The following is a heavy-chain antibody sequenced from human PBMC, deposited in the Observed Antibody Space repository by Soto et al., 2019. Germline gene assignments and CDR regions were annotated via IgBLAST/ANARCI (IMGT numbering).Heavy chain of an antibody. J-gene: IGHJ4*02. Sequence: ASVKVSCKAAGGTFSSDAIGWVRQAPGQGLEWMGGIIPIFGTANYAQKFQGRVTITADESTSTAYMELSSLRSEDTAVYYCARRGNSGYDYYFDYWGQGTLVTVSS. CDR2: IIPIFGTA. CDR1: GGTFSSDA. V-gene: IGHV1-69*13. D-gene: IGHD5-12*01. CDR3: ARRGNSGYDYYFDY.